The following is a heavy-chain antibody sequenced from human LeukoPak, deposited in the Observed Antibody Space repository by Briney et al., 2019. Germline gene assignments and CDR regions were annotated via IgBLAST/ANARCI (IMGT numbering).Heavy chain of an antibody. J-gene: IGHJ3*02. D-gene: IGHD5-18*01. V-gene: IGHV4-4*07. CDR1: GGSISSYY. Sequence: PSETLSLTCTVSGGSISSYYWSWIRQPAGKGLEWIGRIYTSGSTNYNPSLKSRVTMSVDTSKNQFSLKLSSVTAADTAVYYCARGVDTAMAGDAFDIWGQGTMVTVSS. CDR3: ARGVDTAMAGDAFDI. CDR2: IYTSGST.